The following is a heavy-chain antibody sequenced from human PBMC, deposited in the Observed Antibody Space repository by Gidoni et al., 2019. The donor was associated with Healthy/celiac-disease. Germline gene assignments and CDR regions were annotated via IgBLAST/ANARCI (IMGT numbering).Heavy chain of an antibody. D-gene: IGHD3-16*02. CDR1: GGSFSGYY. Sequence: QVQLQQWGAGLLKPSETLSLTCAVYGGSFSGYYWSWIRQPPGKGLEWIGEINHSGSTNSNPSLKSRVTISVDTSKNQFSLKLSSVTAADTAVYYCASRPYYDYVWGSYRYRPFDYWGQGTLVTVSS. J-gene: IGHJ4*02. CDR3: ASRPYYDYVWGSYRYRPFDY. V-gene: IGHV4-34*01. CDR2: INHSGST.